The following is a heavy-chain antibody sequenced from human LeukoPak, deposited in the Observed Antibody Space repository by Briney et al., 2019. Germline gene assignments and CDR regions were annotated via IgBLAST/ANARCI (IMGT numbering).Heavy chain of an antibody. V-gene: IGHV3-23*01. D-gene: IGHD6-13*01. J-gene: IGHJ4*02. CDR1: GFTFSSYA. CDR2: ISGSGGST. CDR3: AKDLYSSSWYGEVFDY. Sequence: GGSLRLSCAASGFTFSSYAMSWVRQAPGKGLDWVSAISGSGGSTYYADSVKGRFTISRDNSKNTLYLQMNSLRAEDTAVYYCAKDLYSSSWYGEVFDYWGQGTLVTVSS.